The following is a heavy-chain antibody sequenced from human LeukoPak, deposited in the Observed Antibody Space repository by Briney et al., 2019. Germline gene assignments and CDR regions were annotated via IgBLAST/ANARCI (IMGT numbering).Heavy chain of an antibody. V-gene: IGHV1-69*13. J-gene: IGHJ4*02. CDR3: ASFPGPCGDCYFDY. CDR1: GGTFSSYA. D-gene: IGHD2-21*02. Sequence: SVKVSCKASGGTFSSYAISWVRQAPGQGLEWMGGIIPIFGSANYAQKFQGRVTITADESTSTAYMELSSLRSEDTAVYYCASFPGPCGDCYFDYWGQGTLVTASS. CDR2: IIPIFGSA.